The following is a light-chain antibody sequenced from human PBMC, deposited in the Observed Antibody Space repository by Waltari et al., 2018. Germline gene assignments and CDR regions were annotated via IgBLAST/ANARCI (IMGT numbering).Light chain of an antibody. CDR1: QSVRTN. V-gene: IGKV1-39*01. J-gene: IGKJ1*01. Sequence: DIQMTQSPLSLSASVGDRVTVTCRASQSVRTNLNWSTHKPGKAPGLLVYSASLLETGVPSRFSAGGSGTDFNFTITAVQPEDFATYYCQETYTPPWTFGPGTRLEIK. CDR3: QETYTPPWT. CDR2: SAS.